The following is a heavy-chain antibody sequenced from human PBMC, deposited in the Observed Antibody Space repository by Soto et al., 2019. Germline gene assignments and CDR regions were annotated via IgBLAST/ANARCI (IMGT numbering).Heavy chain of an antibody. D-gene: IGHD1-26*01. V-gene: IGHV2-5*02. CDR1: GFSLTTDRVG. Sequence: QITLKESGPTLVKPTQTLTLTCTFSGFSLTTDRVGVGWIRQPPGEALEWLAVIYWDDSKTYRPSLESNLTITKDTSKNQVALTMTNMDSLDTATYYCAHAYGGRSLYWGQGTLVTVSS. CDR2: IYWDDSK. J-gene: IGHJ4*02. CDR3: AHAYGGRSLY.